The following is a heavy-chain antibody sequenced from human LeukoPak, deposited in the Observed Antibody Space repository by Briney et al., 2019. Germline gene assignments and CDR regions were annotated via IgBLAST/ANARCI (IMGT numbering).Heavy chain of an antibody. CDR2: VFHSGT. CDR3: AREFRLVGATPWFDP. Sequence: SETLSPTCSVAGYSIGTGNSWAWGRQPPGKGPGWIGCVFHSGTHYKSSLTSRATISMDTSANQFSLKLSSVTAADTAVYYCAREFRLVGATPWFDPWGQGTLVTVSS. J-gene: IGHJ5*02. V-gene: IGHV4-38-2*02. D-gene: IGHD1-26*01. CDR1: GYSIGTGNS.